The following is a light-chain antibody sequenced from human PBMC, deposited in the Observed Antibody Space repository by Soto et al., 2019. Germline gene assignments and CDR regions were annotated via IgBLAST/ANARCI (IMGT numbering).Light chain of an antibody. CDR3: QHRSIWPA. J-gene: IGKJ5*01. V-gene: IGKV3-11*01. Sequence: EIVMTQSPATLSVSPGERGTLSCRASQSVSSYLAWYQQKPGQAPRLLIYDASNRATGIPARFSGSGSGTDFTLTISSLEPEDFAVYYCQHRSIWPAFGQGTRLEIK. CDR2: DAS. CDR1: QSVSSY.